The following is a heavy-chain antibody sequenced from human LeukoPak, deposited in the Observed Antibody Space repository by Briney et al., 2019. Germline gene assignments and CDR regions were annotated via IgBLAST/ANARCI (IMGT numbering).Heavy chain of an antibody. J-gene: IGHJ4*02. CDR2: INHSGST. Sequence: SETLSLTCAVYGGSFSGYYWSWIRQPPGKGLEWIGEINHSGSTNYNPSLKSRVTISVDTSKNQFSLKLSSVTAADTAVYYCAREDSGSYYFDYWGQGTLVTVSS. CDR1: GGSFSGYY. D-gene: IGHD1-26*01. V-gene: IGHV4-34*01. CDR3: AREDSGSYYFDY.